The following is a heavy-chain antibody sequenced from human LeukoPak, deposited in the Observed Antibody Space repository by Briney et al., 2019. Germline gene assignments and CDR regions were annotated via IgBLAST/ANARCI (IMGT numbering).Heavy chain of an antibody. V-gene: IGHV3-74*01. CDR2: INSDGSST. Sequence: GGSLRLSCAASGFTFSSYWMHWVRQAPGKGLVWVSRINSDGSSTSYADSVKGRFTISRDNAKNTLYLQMNSLRAKDTAVYYCARDQELYSSGYPFFDYWGQGTLVTVSS. CDR3: ARDQELYSSGYPFFDY. J-gene: IGHJ4*02. CDR1: GFTFSSYW. D-gene: IGHD6-19*01.